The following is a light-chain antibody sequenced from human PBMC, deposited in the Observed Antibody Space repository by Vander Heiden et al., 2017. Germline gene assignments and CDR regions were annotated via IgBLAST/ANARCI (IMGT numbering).Light chain of an antibody. CDR3: SSYTSSNTLV. V-gene: IGLV2-14*03. CDR2: DVT. J-gene: IGLJ1*01. CDR1: SSDVGAYNY. Sequence: QPALTQTAPVSGSPGQSITISCTGTSSDVGAYNYVSWYQQHPGKAPKLIIYDVTNRPSGVSNRFSGSKSGNTASLTTSGLQAEDEADYYCSSYTSSNTLVFGTGTKVTVL.